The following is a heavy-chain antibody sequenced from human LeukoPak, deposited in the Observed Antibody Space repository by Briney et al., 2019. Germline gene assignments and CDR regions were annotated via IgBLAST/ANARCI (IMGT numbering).Heavy chain of an antibody. CDR3: ARDSPGYLAYDS. J-gene: IGHJ4*02. V-gene: IGHV3-7*04. CDR2: IKEDGSAT. D-gene: IGHD1-1*01. Sequence: PGGSLRLSCAASGFIFSSYAMSWVRQAPGKGPEWVANIKEDGSATYYVDSVKGRFTISRDNAKKSLYLQMNSLRAEDTAVYYCARDSPGYLAYDSWGQGTLVTVSS. CDR1: GFIFSSYA.